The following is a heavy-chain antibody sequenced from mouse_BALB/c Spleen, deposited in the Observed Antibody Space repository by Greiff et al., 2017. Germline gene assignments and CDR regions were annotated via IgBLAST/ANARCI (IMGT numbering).Heavy chain of an antibody. Sequence: EVKLQESGPDLVKPSQSLSLTCTVTGYSITSGYSWHWIRQFPGNKLEWMGYIHYSGSTNYNPSLKSRISITRDTSKNQFFLQLNSVTTEDTATYYCARYLSAGAGFASWGQGTLVTVSA. J-gene: IGHJ3*01. CDR1: GYSITSGYS. CDR2: IHYSGST. V-gene: IGHV3-1*02. CDR3: ARYLSAGAGFAS. D-gene: IGHD2-3*01.